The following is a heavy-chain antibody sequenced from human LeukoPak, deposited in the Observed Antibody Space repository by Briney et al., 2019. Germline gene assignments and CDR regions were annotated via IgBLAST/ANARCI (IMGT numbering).Heavy chain of an antibody. D-gene: IGHD3-16*01. Sequence: GGSLRLSCAVSGFTFSNHWMYWVRQVPGKGLVCVSAIKTDGTITNYADSVKGRFTISGDNAKNTLYLQMNGLRAEDTAIYYCVTTWGDYWGQGTLVTVSS. CDR1: GFTFSNHW. J-gene: IGHJ4*02. CDR2: IKTDGTIT. CDR3: VTTWGDY. V-gene: IGHV3-74*01.